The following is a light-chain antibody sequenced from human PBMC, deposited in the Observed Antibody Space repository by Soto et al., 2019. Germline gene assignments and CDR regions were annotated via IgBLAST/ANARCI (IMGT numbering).Light chain of an antibody. V-gene: IGKV3D-20*02. Sequence: EIVLTQSPGTLSLSPGERATLSCRASQSVSSSYLAWYQQKPGQAPRLLIYGASSRATGIPDRFSGSGSGTDFTLSISSLEAEDFAVYYCQHRDNWSYIFGQGTKLEMK. CDR2: GAS. J-gene: IGKJ2*01. CDR1: QSVSSSY. CDR3: QHRDNWSYI.